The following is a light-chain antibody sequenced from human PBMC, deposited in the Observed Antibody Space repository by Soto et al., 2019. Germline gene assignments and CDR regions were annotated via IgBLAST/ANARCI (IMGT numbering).Light chain of an antibody. V-gene: IGKV1-39*01. CDR1: QSISSC. Sequence: DLQMTQSPSSLSASVGDRVTITSRASQSISSCLSWYQQKPGKAPKLLIYAASNLQSGVPSRFSGSESGTDFILTISSLQPEDFATYYCQQIYAAPVTFGQGTKVEIK. CDR2: AAS. J-gene: IGKJ1*01. CDR3: QQIYAAPVT.